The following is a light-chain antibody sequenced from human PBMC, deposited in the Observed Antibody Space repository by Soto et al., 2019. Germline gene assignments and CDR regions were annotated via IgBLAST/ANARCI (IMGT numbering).Light chain of an antibody. CDR1: QSVSSNY. V-gene: IGKV3-20*01. Sequence: EIVLTQSPGTLSLSPVERATLSCRASQSVSSNYLAWYQHRPGQAPRLLIYDASSRATGIPDRFSGSGSGTDFTLTISRLEPEDFALYYCQHYGNSPRTFGQGTKVEIK. J-gene: IGKJ1*01. CDR3: QHYGNSPRT. CDR2: DAS.